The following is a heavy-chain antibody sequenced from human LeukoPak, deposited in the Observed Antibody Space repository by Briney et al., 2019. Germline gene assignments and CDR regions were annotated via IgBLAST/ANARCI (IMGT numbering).Heavy chain of an antibody. CDR1: EFTFNSYE. Sequence: GGSLRLSCAASEFTFNSYEMNWVRQAPGKGLEWVSAISGSGGSTYYADSVKGRFTISRDNSKNTLYLQMNSLRAEDTAVYYCAKDLVRGVRGVILDYWGQGTLVTVSS. D-gene: IGHD3-10*01. CDR2: ISGSGGST. V-gene: IGHV3-23*01. J-gene: IGHJ4*02. CDR3: AKDLVRGVRGVILDY.